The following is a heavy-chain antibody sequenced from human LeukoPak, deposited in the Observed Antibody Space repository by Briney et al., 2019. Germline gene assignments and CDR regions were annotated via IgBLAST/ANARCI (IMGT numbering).Heavy chain of an antibody. CDR1: GYTFSSYA. V-gene: IGHV7-4-1*02. CDR3: ASAAYLDWLNPSRDGYYFDY. D-gene: IGHD3-9*01. J-gene: IGHJ4*02. CDR2: INTNTGNP. Sequence: GASVKVSCKASGYTFSSYAMNWVRQAPGQGLEWMGWINTNTGNPTYAQGFTGRFVFSLDTSVSTAYLQISSLKAEDTAVYYCASAAYLDWLNPSRDGYYFDYWGQGTLVTVSS.